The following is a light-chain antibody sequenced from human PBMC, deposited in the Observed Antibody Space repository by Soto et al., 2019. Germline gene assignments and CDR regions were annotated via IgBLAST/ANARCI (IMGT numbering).Light chain of an antibody. CDR1: QSISSW. V-gene: IGKV1-5*01. J-gene: IGKJ1*01. CDR3: QQYNSYSPPWT. CDR2: DAS. Sequence: DIQMTQSPSTLPASVGDRVTITCRASQSISSWLAWYQQKPGKAPKLLIYDASSLESGVPSRFSGSGSGTEFTLTISSLQPDDFATYYCQQYNSYSPPWTFGQGTKVDI.